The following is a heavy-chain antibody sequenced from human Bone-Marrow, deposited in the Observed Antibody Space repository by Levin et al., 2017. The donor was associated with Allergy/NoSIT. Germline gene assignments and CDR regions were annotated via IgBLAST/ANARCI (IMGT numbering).Heavy chain of an antibody. CDR3: ARDPLRFLEWLSIGYYFDY. V-gene: IGHV3-30-3*01. J-gene: IGHJ4*02. Sequence: PGGSLRLSCAASGFTFSSYAMHWVRQAPGKGLEWVAVISYDGSNKYYADSVKGRFTISRDNSKNTLYLQMNSLRAEDTAVYYCARDPLRFLEWLSIGYYFDYWGQGTLVTVSS. D-gene: IGHD3-3*01. CDR1: GFTFSSYA. CDR2: ISYDGSNK.